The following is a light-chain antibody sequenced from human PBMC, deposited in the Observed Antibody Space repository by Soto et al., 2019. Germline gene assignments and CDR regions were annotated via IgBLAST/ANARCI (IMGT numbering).Light chain of an antibody. CDR2: GAS. CDR3: QQYNSWPPIT. J-gene: IGKJ5*01. CDR1: QSVTSN. Sequence: EIVMTQSPATLSVSPGDRATLSCRASQSVTSNLAWYHQKPGQAPRLLIYGASTRATGIPARFSGGGSGTEFTLTISSLQSADCAVYFCQQYNSWPPITFGQGTRLEIQ. V-gene: IGKV3-15*01.